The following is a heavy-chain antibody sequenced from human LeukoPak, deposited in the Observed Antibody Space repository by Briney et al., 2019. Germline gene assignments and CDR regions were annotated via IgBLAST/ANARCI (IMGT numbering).Heavy chain of an antibody. J-gene: IGHJ5*02. D-gene: IGHD3-10*01. V-gene: IGHV3-74*01. CDR3: ARGLSGFGELEA. Sequence: GGSLRLSCAASGFIFSSYWMHWVRQVPGKGLEWFSRISGDGSITNYADSVKGRFTISRDNAKNSLYLQMNSLRAEDTAVYYCARGLSGFGELEAWGQGTLVTVSS. CDR2: ISGDGSIT. CDR1: GFIFSSYW.